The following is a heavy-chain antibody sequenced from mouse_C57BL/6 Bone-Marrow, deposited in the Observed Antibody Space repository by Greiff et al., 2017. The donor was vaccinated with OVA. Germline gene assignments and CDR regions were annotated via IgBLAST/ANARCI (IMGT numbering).Heavy chain of an antibody. CDR1: GFTFSSYG. Sequence: DVQLVESGGDLVKPGGSLKLSCAASGFTFSSYGMSWVRQTPDKRLEWVATISSGGSYTYYPDSVKGRFTISRDNAKNTLYLQMSSLKSEDTAMYYCARPFTTVVAHYWYFDVWGTGTTVTVSS. D-gene: IGHD1-1*01. CDR2: ISSGGSYT. V-gene: IGHV5-6*01. J-gene: IGHJ1*03. CDR3: ARPFTTVVAHYWYFDV.